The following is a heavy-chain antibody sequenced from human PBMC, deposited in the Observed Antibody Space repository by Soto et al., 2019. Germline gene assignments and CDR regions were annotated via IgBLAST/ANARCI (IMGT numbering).Heavy chain of an antibody. Sequence: PGGSLRLSCAASGFTFSDYYMSWIRQAPGKGLEWVSYISSSSSYTNYADSVKGRFTISRDNSKNTLYLQMNSLRAEDTAVYYCAKGRYSYGYLFDYWGQGTLVTVSS. J-gene: IGHJ4*02. CDR3: AKGRYSYGYLFDY. CDR1: GFTFSDYY. D-gene: IGHD5-18*01. CDR2: ISSSSSYT. V-gene: IGHV3-11*05.